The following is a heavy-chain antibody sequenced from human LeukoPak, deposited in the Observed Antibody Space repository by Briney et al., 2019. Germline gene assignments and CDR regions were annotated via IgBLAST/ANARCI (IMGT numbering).Heavy chain of an antibody. J-gene: IGHJ5*02. V-gene: IGHV1-2*02. CDR3: LGVRRNWFAP. Sequence: ASVKVSFKASGYTFTGYYMHWVRQAPGQGLEWMGWINPNSGGTNYAQKFQGRVTMTRDTSISTADMELSRLISDDTAVHYCLGVRRNWFAPWGQGTLVTVYS. CDR1: GYTFTGYY. CDR2: INPNSGGT.